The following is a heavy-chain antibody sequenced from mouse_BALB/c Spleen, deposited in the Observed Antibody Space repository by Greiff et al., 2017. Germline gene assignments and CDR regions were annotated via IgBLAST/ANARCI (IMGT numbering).Heavy chain of an antibody. D-gene: IGHD1-2*01. J-gene: IGHJ4*01. CDR3: ARYYGYVGGAMDY. CDR2: IWAGGST. CDR1: GFSLTSYG. Sequence: QVQLKESGPGLVAPSQSLSITCTVSGFSLTSYGVHWVRQPPGKGLEWLGVIWAGGSTNYNSALMSRLSISKDNSKSQVFLKMNSLQTDDTAMYYCARYYGYVGGAMDYWGQGTSVTGSS. V-gene: IGHV2-9*02.